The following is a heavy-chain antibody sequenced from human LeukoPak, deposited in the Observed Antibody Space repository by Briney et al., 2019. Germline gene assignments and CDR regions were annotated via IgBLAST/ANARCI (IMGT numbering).Heavy chain of an antibody. CDR1: GFTLSSYE. D-gene: IGHD4-23*01. J-gene: IGHJ4*02. CDR2: ISSSDSTI. Sequence: GGSLRLSCAASGFTLSSYEMHWVRQAPGKGLEWVSYISSSDSTIYYTDSVKGRFTISRDNAKNSLYLQMNSLRAEDTAVYYCARDYGGSSPFDYWGQGTLVTVSS. V-gene: IGHV3-48*03. CDR3: ARDYGGSSPFDY.